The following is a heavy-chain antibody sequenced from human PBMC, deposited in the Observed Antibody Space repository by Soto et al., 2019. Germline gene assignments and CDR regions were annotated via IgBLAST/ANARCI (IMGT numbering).Heavy chain of an antibody. Sequence: EVHLMESGGGVVRPGGSLTLSCAASGFTFETYGFSWVRQAPGKGPEWVSAINWNAGRTTYTDSVKGRFTISRDNAKNCLYLQMESLRAEDTAFYYCARDLWITHIGNGPFDSWGQGTLVTVSS. CDR2: INWNAGRT. J-gene: IGHJ4*02. CDR3: ARDLWITHIGNGPFDS. V-gene: IGHV3-20*04. CDR1: GFTFETYG. D-gene: IGHD2-21*01.